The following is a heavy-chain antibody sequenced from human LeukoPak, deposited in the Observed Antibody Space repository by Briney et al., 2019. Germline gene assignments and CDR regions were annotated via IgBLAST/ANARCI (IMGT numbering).Heavy chain of an antibody. V-gene: IGHV4-30-4*01. CDR1: GGSISSGDYY. CDR2: IYYSGST. CDR3: ARFGSNPGEYNWFDP. Sequence: SETLSLTCTVSGGSISSGDYYWSWIRQPPGKGLEWIGYIYYSGSTYYNPTLKRRVTISVDTSKNQFSLKLSYVTAADTAVYYCARFGSNPGEYNWFDPWGQGTLVTVSS. J-gene: IGHJ5*02. D-gene: IGHD4-11*01.